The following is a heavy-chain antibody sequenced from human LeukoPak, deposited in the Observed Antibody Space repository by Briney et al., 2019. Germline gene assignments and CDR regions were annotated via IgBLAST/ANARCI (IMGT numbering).Heavy chain of an antibody. CDR3: PRQSYASGWNPFDY. CDR1: GFTFSNYA. CDR2: ISGGGITT. D-gene: IGHD6-19*01. Sequence: GGPLRLSCAASGFTFSNYAMSWVRQAPGKGLEWVSTISGGGITTYYADSAKGRFTISRDNSKNTMFLQMNSLRADDTAVYYCPRQSYASGWNPFDYWGQGILVTVSS. J-gene: IGHJ4*02. V-gene: IGHV3-23*01.